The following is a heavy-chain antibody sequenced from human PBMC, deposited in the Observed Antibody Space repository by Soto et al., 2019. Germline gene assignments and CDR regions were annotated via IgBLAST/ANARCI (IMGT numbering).Heavy chain of an antibody. CDR1: GFDFSSYG. V-gene: IGHV3-33*01. CDR2: LGFDGGGR. J-gene: IGHJ6*02. Sequence: QMQLVESGGGVVQPGTSLRLSCAASGFDFSSYGMHWVRQTPGKGLAWVAVLGFDGGGRYYADSVKGRFTISRDNSKNMLYLHMDSLSAGVTDLYYCARGLVGSDYGMDVWGQGTTVTVSS. CDR3: ARGLVGSDYGMDV.